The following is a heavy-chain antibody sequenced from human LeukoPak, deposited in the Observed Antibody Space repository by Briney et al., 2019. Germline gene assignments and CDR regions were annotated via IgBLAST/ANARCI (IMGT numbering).Heavy chain of an antibody. CDR1: GFTFSSYA. V-gene: IGHV3-7*01. CDR3: GGWWSGGSSLAFDI. CDR2: IKQDGSEK. D-gene: IGHD2-15*01. J-gene: IGHJ3*02. Sequence: PGGSLRLSCVVSGFTFSSYAMSWVRQAPGKGLEWVANIKQDGSEKYYVDSVKGRFTISRDNAKNSLYLQMNSLRAEDTAVYYCGGWWSGGSSLAFDIWGQGTMVTVSS.